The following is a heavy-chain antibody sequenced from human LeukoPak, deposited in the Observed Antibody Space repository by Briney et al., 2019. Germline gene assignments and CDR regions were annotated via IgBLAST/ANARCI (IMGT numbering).Heavy chain of an antibody. V-gene: IGHV4-59*01. CDR3: AREGAVGGGNFDY. D-gene: IGHD3-16*01. CDR1: GGSISSYY. J-gene: IGHJ4*02. Sequence: SETLSLTCTVSGGSISSYYWSWIRQPPGKGLEWIGYIYYSGSTNYNPSLKSRVTISVDTSKNQFSLTLSSVTAADTAVYYCAREGAVGGGNFDYWGQGTLVTVSS. CDR2: IYYSGST.